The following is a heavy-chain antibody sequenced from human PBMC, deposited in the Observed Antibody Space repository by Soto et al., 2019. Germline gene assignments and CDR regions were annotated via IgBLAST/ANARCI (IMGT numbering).Heavy chain of an antibody. CDR1: GGSISSGGYS. CDR3: ARGDEPLRIQLGFDP. J-gene: IGHJ5*02. D-gene: IGHD5-18*01. V-gene: IGHV4-30-2*01. CDR2: IYHSGST. Sequence: SETLSLTCAVSGGSISSGGYSWSWIRQPPGKGLEWIGYIYHSGSTYYNPSLKSRVTISVDRSKNQFSLKLSSVTAADTAVYYCARGDEPLRIQLGFDPWGQGTLVTVSS.